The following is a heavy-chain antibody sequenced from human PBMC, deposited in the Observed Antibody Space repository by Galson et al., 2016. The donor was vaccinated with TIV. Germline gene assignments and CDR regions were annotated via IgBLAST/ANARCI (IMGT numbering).Heavy chain of an antibody. CDR1: GYSFGDYY. V-gene: IGHV1-2*02. D-gene: IGHD4-11*01. CDR3: ARDRRREVQKLLTHDAGDT. Sequence: SVKVSCKASGYSFGDYYMHWVRQAPGQGLEWMGWINPNSGVPKYAQRVQGRVTMTCDTSVSTAYLDLTRLRSDDTAVYYCARDRRREVQKLLTHDAGDTWGHGTLVTVSS. J-gene: IGHJ3*02. CDR2: INPNSGVP.